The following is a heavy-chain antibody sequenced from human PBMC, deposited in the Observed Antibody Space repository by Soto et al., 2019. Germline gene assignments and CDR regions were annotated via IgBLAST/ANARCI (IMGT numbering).Heavy chain of an antibody. Sequence: QVHLVQSGAEVKAPGASVRISCATSGNIFNDYEIHWLRQAPGQRLEWMGWINGGNGNTGSPQRFQSRVTTSRDTSARTSYVELRSLSPEDTAVYYCATAISATTFDHWGQGTLVTVSP. CDR3: ATAISATTFDH. CDR2: INGGNGNT. V-gene: IGHV1-3*01. J-gene: IGHJ4*02. CDR1: GNIFNDYE.